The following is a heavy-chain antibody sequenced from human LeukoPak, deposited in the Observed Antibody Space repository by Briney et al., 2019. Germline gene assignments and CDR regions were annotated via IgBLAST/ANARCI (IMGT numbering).Heavy chain of an antibody. CDR3: ARVGGIMTTVSPFDY. CDR1: GGTFSSYA. CDR2: IIPIFGTA. J-gene: IGHJ4*02. V-gene: IGHV1-69*05. D-gene: IGHD4-17*01. Sequence: SVKVSCKASGGTFSSYAISWVRQAPGQGLEWMGGIIPIFGTANYAQKFQGRVTITTDESTCTAYMELSSLRSEDTAVYYCARVGGIMTTVSPFDYWGQGTLVTVSS.